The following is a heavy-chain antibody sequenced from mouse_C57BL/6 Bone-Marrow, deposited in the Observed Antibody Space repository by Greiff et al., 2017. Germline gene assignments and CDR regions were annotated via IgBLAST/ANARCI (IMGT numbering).Heavy chain of an antibody. CDR1: GYTFTSYW. Sequence: QVQLQQPGAELVKPGASVKLSCKASGYTFTSYWMQWVKQRPGQGLEWIGEIDPSDSYTNYNQKFKGKATLTVDTSSSTAYMQLSSLTSEDSAVYYWARWRDYDNYWGQGTLVTVSA. CDR3: ARWRDYDNY. D-gene: IGHD2-4*01. J-gene: IGHJ3*01. V-gene: IGHV1-50*01. CDR2: IDPSDSYT.